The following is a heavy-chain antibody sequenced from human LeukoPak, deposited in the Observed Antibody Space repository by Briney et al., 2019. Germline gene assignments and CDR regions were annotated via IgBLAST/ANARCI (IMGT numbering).Heavy chain of an antibody. D-gene: IGHD3-9*01. Sequence: SETLSLTCAVYGGSFSGYYWSWIRQPPGKGLEWIGEINHGGSTNYNPSLKSRVTISVDTSKNQFSLKLSSVTAADTAVYYCARSAPLRYFDWLLIPYFDHWGQGTLVTVSS. V-gene: IGHV4-34*01. J-gene: IGHJ4*02. CDR1: GGSFSGYY. CDR3: ARSAPLRYFDWLLIPYFDH. CDR2: INHGGST.